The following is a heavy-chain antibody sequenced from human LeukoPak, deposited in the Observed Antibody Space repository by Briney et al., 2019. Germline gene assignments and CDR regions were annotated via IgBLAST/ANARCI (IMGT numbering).Heavy chain of an antibody. V-gene: IGHV4-39*01. CDR1: GGSISSSSYY. J-gene: IGHJ4*02. D-gene: IGHD3-9*01. CDR2: IYYSGST. Sequence: SETLSLTCTVSGGSISSSSYYWGWIRQPPGKGLEWIVSIYYSGSTYYNPSLKSRVTISVYTSKNQFSLKLSSVTAADTAVYYCARQGIRYFDWLFPEAYYFDYWGQGTLVTVSS. CDR3: ARQGIRYFDWLFPEAYYFDY.